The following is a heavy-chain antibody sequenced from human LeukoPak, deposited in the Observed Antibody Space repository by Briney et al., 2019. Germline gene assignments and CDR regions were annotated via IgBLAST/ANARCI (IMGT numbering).Heavy chain of an antibody. CDR3: ARGGGLDV. V-gene: IGHV3-7*03. J-gene: IGHJ6*02. D-gene: IGHD3-16*01. Sequence: GGSLRLSWAASGFTFSSYWMNWARQAPGKGLEWVASINHNGNVNYYVDSVKGRFAISRDNAKNSLYLQMSNLRAEDTAVYFCARGGGLDVWGQGATVTVSS. CDR1: GFTFSSYW. CDR2: INHNGNVN.